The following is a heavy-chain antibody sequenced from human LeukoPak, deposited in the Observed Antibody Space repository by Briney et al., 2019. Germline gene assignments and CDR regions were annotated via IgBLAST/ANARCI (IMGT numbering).Heavy chain of an antibody. Sequence: PSETLSLTCTVSGGSISSYYWSWLRQPPGKGLEWIGYIYYSGSTNSNPSLKSRVTISVDTSKNQFSLKLSSVTAADTAVYYCARGGYRPIDFDYWGQGTLVTVSS. CDR1: GGSISSYY. V-gene: IGHV4-59*01. CDR2: IYYSGST. CDR3: ARGGYRPIDFDY. D-gene: IGHD3-16*02. J-gene: IGHJ4*02.